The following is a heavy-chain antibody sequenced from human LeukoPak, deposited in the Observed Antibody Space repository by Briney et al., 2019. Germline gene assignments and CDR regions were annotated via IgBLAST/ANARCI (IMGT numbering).Heavy chain of an antibody. CDR1: GFFFTTYG. Sequence: PGGSLILSCSTSGFFFTTYGMLWFRRAPAKGLNGLTSMTYDGSKTFYADSVRGRFTISRDTSKNTLYLQMNSLRPEDTAVYYCTKDRGSTRYYYYMDVWGKGTTVTVSS. V-gene: IGHV3-30*02. CDR3: TKDRGSTRYYYYMDV. CDR2: MTYDGSKT. D-gene: IGHD2-2*01. J-gene: IGHJ6*03.